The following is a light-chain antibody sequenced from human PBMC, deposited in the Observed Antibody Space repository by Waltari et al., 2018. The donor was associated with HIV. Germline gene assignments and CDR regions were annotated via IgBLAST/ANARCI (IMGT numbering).Light chain of an antibody. V-gene: IGKV1-39*01. CDR3: QQTHTGVT. J-gene: IGKJ3*01. CDR2: AAS. CDR1: QSVSSY. Sequence: DVQMTQSPSSLSASVGDRVSITCRANQSVSSYLNWYQQKPGRPPILLIYAASTLQNGVPSRFTGWGSGTDFTLAITGLQRDDFATYFCQQTHTGVTFGPGTTV.